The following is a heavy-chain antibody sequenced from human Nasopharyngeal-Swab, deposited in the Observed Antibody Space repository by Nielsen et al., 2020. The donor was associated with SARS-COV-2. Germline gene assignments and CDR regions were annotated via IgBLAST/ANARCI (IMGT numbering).Heavy chain of an antibody. J-gene: IGHJ4*02. CDR3: GGGMVRSLGNLY. D-gene: IGHD3-10*01. CDR2: IYTGGTT. Sequence: VREMPGKGLEWVSVIYTGGTTYYADSVKGRFTISRDNSKNTLYLQMNSLRAEDTAVYYCGGGMVRSLGNLYWGQGILVTVSS. V-gene: IGHV3-53*01.